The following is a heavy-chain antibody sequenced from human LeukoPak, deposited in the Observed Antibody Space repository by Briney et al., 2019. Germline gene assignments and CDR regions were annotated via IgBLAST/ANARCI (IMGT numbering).Heavy chain of an antibody. CDR1: GGSISSYY. CDR3: ARHEIFAATAIQA. CDR2: IYYSGST. V-gene: IGHV4-59*01. Sequence: SETLSLTCTVSGGSISSYYWSWIRQPPGKGLEWIGYIYYSGSTNYNPSLKSRVTISVDTSKNQFSLKLRSVTAADTAVYYCARHEIFAATAIQAWGQGTLVTVSS. J-gene: IGHJ4*02. D-gene: IGHD2-2*02.